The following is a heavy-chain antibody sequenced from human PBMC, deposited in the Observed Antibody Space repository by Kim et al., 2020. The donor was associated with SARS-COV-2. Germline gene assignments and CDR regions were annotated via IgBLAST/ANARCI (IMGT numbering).Heavy chain of an antibody. CDR1: GYTFTGYY. Sequence: ASVKVSCKGSGYTFTGYYMHWVRQAPGQGLEWMGWINPNSGGTNYAQKFQGRVTMTRDTSISTAYMELSRLRSDDTAVYYCARDRDVLLWFGELLGGSASAFDIWGQGTMVTVSS. J-gene: IGHJ3*02. CDR2: INPNSGGT. V-gene: IGHV1-2*02. D-gene: IGHD3-10*01. CDR3: ARDRDVLLWFGELLGGSASAFDI.